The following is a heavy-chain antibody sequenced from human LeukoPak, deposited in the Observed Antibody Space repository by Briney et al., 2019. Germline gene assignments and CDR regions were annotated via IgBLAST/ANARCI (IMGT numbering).Heavy chain of an antibody. V-gene: IGHV3-74*01. D-gene: IGHD2-2*01. CDR3: ARDRYCSSTSCYDPDYFDY. J-gene: IGHJ4*02. CDR2: IDSDGSIT. Sequence: GGSLRLSCAASGFTFSSYWMHWVRQAPGKGLVWVSRIDSDGSITNYADSVKGRFTISRDNAKNTLYLQMTSLRAEDTAVYYCARDRYCSSTSCYDPDYFDYWGQGTLVTVSS. CDR1: GFTFSSYW.